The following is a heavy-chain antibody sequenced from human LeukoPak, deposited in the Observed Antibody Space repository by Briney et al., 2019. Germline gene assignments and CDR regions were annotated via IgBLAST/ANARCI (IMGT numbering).Heavy chain of an antibody. V-gene: IGHV1-2*06. D-gene: IGHD2-2*01. CDR3: ASYLDIVVVPAAMFGGMDV. J-gene: IGHJ6*02. Sequence: ASVKVSCKASGYTFTGYYMHWVRQAPGQGLEWMGRINPNSGGTNYAQKFQGRVTMTRDTSISTAYVELSRLRSDDTAVYYCASYLDIVVVPAAMFGGMDVWGQGTTVTVSS. CDR2: INPNSGGT. CDR1: GYTFTGYY.